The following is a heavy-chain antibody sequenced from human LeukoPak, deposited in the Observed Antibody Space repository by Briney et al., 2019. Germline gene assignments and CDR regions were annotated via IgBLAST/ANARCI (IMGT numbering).Heavy chain of an antibody. J-gene: IGHJ4*02. V-gene: IGHV3-49*04. CDR2: IRSKAYGGTT. Sequence: GRSLRLSCTASGFTFGDYAMSWVRQAPGKGLEWVGFIRSKAYGGTTEYAASVKGRFTISRDDSKSIAYLQTNSLKTEDTAVYYCTRERDIVATIAIYYFDYWGQGTLVTVSS. CDR1: GFTFGDYA. D-gene: IGHD5-12*01. CDR3: TRERDIVATIAIYYFDY.